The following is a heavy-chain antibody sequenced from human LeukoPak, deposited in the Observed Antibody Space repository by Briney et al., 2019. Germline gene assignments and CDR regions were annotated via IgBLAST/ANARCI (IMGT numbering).Heavy chain of an antibody. CDR1: GYTFTGYY. J-gene: IGHJ6*03. CDR2: INPNSGGT. V-gene: IGHV1-2*02. D-gene: IGHD5-12*01. CDR3: ARDKARFYYYYMDV. Sequence: ASVKVSCKASGYTFTGYYMHWVRQAPGQGLEWMGWINPNSGGTNYAQKFQGRVTMTRDTSISTAYMELSRLRSDDTAVYYCARDKARFYYYYMDVWGKGTTVTVSS.